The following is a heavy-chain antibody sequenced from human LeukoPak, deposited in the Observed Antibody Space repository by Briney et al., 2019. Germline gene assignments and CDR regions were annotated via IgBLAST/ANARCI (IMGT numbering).Heavy chain of an antibody. J-gene: IGHJ5*02. CDR1: GFTFINSD. Sequence: PGGSLRLSCAASGFTFINSDMTWVRQAPGKGLEWVSTIRRSGDPTYYADSVKGRVTISRDNSKNTLYLQMNRLRAGDTAVYYCAEVLDFYDSGVSGWLDPWGQGTLVTVSS. CDR3: AEVLDFYDSGVSGWLDP. V-gene: IGHV3-23*01. D-gene: IGHD3-22*01. CDR2: IRRSGDPT.